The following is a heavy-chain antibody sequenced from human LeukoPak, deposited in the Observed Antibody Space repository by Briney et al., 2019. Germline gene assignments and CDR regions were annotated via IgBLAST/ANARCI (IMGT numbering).Heavy chain of an antibody. Sequence: SETLSLTCTVSGGSISGSSYYWSWIRQPPGKGLEWIGYIYYSGSTYYNPSLKSRVTISVDTSKNQFSLKLSSVTAADTAVYYCARDHPQKASNYYYYGMDVWGQGTTVTVSS. CDR2: IYYSGST. CDR3: ARDHPQKASNYYYYGMDV. CDR1: GGSISGSSYY. D-gene: IGHD2/OR15-2a*01. V-gene: IGHV4-30-4*01. J-gene: IGHJ6*02.